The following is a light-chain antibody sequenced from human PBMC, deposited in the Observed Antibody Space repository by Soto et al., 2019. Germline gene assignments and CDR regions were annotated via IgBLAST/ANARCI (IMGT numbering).Light chain of an antibody. J-gene: IGLJ3*02. CDR2: RNN. V-gene: IGLV1-47*01. CDR1: SSNIGSNF. Sequence: QSVLTQPPSASGTPGQRVTISCSGSSSNIGSNFVYWYQQFPGTAPKLLIYRNNQRPSGGRDRFSGSKSGTSASLAISGLPSEDEADYYCAAWDDSLSGWVFGGGTKLTVL. CDR3: AAWDDSLSGWV.